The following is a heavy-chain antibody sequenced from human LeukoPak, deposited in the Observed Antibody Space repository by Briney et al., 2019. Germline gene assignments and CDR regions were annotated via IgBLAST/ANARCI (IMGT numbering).Heavy chain of an antibody. CDR2: IYYSGST. J-gene: IGHJ4*02. D-gene: IGHD1-26*01. V-gene: IGHV4-59*08. CDR1: GGSISSYY. CDR3: ALVGASNFDY. Sequence: PSETLSLTCTVSGGSISSYYWSWIRQPPGKGLEWIGYIYYSGSTNYIPSLKSRVTISVDTSKNQFSLKLSSVTAADTAVYYCALVGASNFDYWGQGTLVTVSS.